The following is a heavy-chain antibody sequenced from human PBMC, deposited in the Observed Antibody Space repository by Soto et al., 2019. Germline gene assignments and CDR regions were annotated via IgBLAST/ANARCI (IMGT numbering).Heavy chain of an antibody. J-gene: IGHJ4*02. CDR1: GGSISSYY. V-gene: IGHV4-59*08. CDR3: ARRWGRTFDY. Sequence: SETLSLTCNVSGGSISSYYWGWIRQPPGKGLEWIGYIFYSGSTNYNPSLKSRVTISVDTSKNQFSLKLSSVTAADTAVYYCARRWGRTFDYWGQGTLVTVSS. CDR2: IFYSGST. D-gene: IGHD1-26*01.